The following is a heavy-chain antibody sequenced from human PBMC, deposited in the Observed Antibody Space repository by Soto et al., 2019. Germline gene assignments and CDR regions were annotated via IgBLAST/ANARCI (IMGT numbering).Heavy chain of an antibody. J-gene: IGHJ4*02. CDR3: ARGGIVATMTSYFDY. CDR1: GGTFSSYA. CDR2: IIPIFGTA. V-gene: IGHV1-69*06. Sequence: ASVKVSCKASGGTFSSYAISWVRQAPGQGLEWMGGIIPIFGTANYAQKFQGRVTITADKSTSTAYMELSSLRSEDTAVYYCARGGIVATMTSYFDYWGQGTLVTVSS. D-gene: IGHD5-12*01.